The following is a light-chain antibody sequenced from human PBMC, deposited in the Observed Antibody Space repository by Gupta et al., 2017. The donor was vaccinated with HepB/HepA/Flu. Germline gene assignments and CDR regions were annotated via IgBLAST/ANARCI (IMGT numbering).Light chain of an antibody. V-gene: IGLV1-40*01. CDR2: VLN. CDR1: SSNIGAGYD. CDR3: QYSDSGRNGGV. Sequence: QSVLPQPPSVSGAPGQKVTISCTGSSSNIGAGYDVHWYQILPGNVPQVLIYVLNYRPSGFPVRFAVYRAGTSEYPAIYGLQAEDVSDDVGQYSDSGRNGGVFGSGTKLTVL. J-gene: IGLJ1*01.